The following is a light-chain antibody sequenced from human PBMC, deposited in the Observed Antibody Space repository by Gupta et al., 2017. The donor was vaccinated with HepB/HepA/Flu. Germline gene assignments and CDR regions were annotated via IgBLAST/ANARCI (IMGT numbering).Light chain of an antibody. V-gene: IGKV1-5*03. CDR1: QSISSW. Sequence: DIHMTQSPSTLSASVGDRVTITCRASQSISSWFVWYQQKPGKAPKLLIYKASSLESGVPSRFSGSGSGTEFTLTISSLQPDDFATYYCQQYNSYPITFGQGTRVEIK. CDR3: QQYNSYPIT. CDR2: KAS. J-gene: IGKJ5*01.